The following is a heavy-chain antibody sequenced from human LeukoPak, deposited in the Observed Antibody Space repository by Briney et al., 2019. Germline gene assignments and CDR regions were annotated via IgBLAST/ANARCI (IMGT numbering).Heavy chain of an antibody. CDR3: ARDPPEDEWNSLDS. Sequence: PSETLSLTCTVSGGSVNGYYWNWIRQAPEKGLEWIVFIHYSGLTVYSPSLQSRVSMSVDTSRNQFSLDLSSVTAADTALYYCARDPPEDEWNSLDSWGQGILVTVSS. CDR1: GGSVNGYY. D-gene: IGHD1-7*01. CDR2: IHYSGLT. V-gene: IGHV4-59*02. J-gene: IGHJ4*02.